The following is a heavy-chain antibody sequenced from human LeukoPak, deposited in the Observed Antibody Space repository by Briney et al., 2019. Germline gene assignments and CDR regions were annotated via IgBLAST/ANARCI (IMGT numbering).Heavy chain of an antibody. V-gene: IGHV3-33*01. D-gene: IGHD4-17*01. CDR1: GFIFSTYG. Sequence: GGSLRLSCAASGFIFSTYGMHWVRQAPGKGLEWVAAIWYDGSDKNYADSVKGRFTISRDNSKNTLYLQMNSLRAGDTAVYYCARDWGSMVTTPDYWGQGTLVTVSS. CDR3: ARDWGSMVTTPDY. CDR2: IWYDGSDK. J-gene: IGHJ4*02.